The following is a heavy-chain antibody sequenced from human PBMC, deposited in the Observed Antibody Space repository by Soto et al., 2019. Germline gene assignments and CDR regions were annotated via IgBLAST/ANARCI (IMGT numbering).Heavy chain of an antibody. Sequence: GGSLRLSCAASGFTFSSYGMHWVRQAPGKGLEWIAVISCDGSNTYYASSVKGRFTISRDNSKNTLYLQMNSLRAEDTALYYCSYTRGGRVLGFLYYWGQGALVTVSS. V-gene: IGHV3-30*03. CDR3: SYTRGGRVLGFLYY. CDR2: ISCDGSNT. D-gene: IGHD2-15*01. CDR1: GFTFSSYG. J-gene: IGHJ4*02.